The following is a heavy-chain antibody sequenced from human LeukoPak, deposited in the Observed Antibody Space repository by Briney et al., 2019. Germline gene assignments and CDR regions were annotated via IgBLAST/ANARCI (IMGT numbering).Heavy chain of an antibody. CDR3: ARESIAVTGTCDY. Sequence: SETLSLTCTVSGYSINSGFYWGWIRQPPGKGLEWIGSISHRGSTFYNPSLKSRVTISVDTSKNQFSLKLSSVTAADTAVYYCARESIAVTGTCDYWGRGTLVTVSS. J-gene: IGHJ4*02. D-gene: IGHD6-19*01. CDR2: ISHRGST. V-gene: IGHV4-38-2*02. CDR1: GYSINSGFY.